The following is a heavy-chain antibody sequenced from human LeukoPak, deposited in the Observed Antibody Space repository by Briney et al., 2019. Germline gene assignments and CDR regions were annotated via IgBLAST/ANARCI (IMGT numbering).Heavy chain of an antibody. J-gene: IGHJ3*02. D-gene: IGHD2-2*02. V-gene: IGHV1-18*01. CDR1: GYTFSRYG. CDR2: ISDYNGNT. CDR3: ARDLGYCSSTSCYKAFDI. Sequence: ASVKVSCKASGYTFSRYGINWVRQAPGQGVEWMGWISDYNGNTNYAQNFQGRVTMNADTSTSTAYMELRSLRSDDTAVYYCARDLGYCSSTSCYKAFDIWGQGTMVTVSS.